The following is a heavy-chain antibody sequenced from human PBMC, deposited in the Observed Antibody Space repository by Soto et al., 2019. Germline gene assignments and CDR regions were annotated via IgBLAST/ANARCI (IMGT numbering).Heavy chain of an antibody. CDR1: GFTFSSYA. Sequence: GGSLRLSCAASGFTFSSYAMHWVRQAPGKGLEWVAVISYDGSNKYYADSVKGRFTIPRDNSKNTLYLQMNSLRAEDTAVYYCARDKWELLHGFDYWGQGTLVTVSS. D-gene: IGHD1-26*01. CDR2: ISYDGSNK. J-gene: IGHJ4*02. CDR3: ARDKWELLHGFDY. V-gene: IGHV3-30-3*01.